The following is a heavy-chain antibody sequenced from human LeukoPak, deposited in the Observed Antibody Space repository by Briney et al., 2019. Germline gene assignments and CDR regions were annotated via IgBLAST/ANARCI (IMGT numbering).Heavy chain of an antibody. V-gene: IGHV1-3*01. CDR3: ARRGIAAEKLDY. CDR1: GYTFTSYA. Sequence: GASVKVSCKASGYTFTSYALHWVRQAPGQRLEWMGWINAGNGNTKYSQKFQGRVTITKDTSASTAYMELSSLRSEDTAVYYCARRGIAAEKLDYWGQGTLVTVSS. CDR2: INAGNGNT. J-gene: IGHJ4*02. D-gene: IGHD6-13*01.